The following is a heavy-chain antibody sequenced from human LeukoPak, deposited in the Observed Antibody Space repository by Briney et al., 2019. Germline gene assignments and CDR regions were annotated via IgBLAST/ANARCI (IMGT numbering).Heavy chain of an antibody. J-gene: IGHJ4*02. CDR1: GYTLTELS. Sequence: GASVKVSCKVSGYTLTELSMHWVRQAPGKGLEWMGGFDPEDGETIYAQKFQGRVTMTEDTSTDTAYMELRSLRSDDTAVYYCARDVWGLGNYFDYWGQGTLVTVSS. V-gene: IGHV1-24*01. D-gene: IGHD7-27*01. CDR2: FDPEDGET. CDR3: ARDVWGLGNYFDY.